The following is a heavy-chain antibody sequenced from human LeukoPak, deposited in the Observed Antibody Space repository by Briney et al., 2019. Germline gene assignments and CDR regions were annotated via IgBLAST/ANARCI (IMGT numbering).Heavy chain of an antibody. J-gene: IGHJ4*02. V-gene: IGHV4-39*01. CDR3: ARHDGFGELFSY. D-gene: IGHD3-10*01. Sequence: SETLSLTCTVSGGSLSSSSYYWGWIRQPPGKGLEWIGSIYYSGSTYYNPSLKSRVTISVDTSKNQFSLKLSSVTAADTAVYYYARHDGFGELFSYWGQGTLVTVSS. CDR1: GGSLSSSSYY. CDR2: IYYSGST.